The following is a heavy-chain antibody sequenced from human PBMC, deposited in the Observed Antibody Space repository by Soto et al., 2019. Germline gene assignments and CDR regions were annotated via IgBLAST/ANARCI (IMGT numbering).Heavy chain of an antibody. J-gene: IGHJ6*02. D-gene: IGHD4-4*01. CDR3: ARAAPDYNLSPGMDV. CDR1: GFTFSDYA. V-gene: IGHV3-30-3*01. Sequence: QVQLVESGGGVVQPGRSLRLSCAASGFTFSDYAMHWVRQAPGKGLEWVAVISYDGSNKYYADSVKGRFTISRDNSKNTLYLQMDSLRAEDTAVYYCARAAPDYNLSPGMDVWGQGTTVTVSS. CDR2: ISYDGSNK.